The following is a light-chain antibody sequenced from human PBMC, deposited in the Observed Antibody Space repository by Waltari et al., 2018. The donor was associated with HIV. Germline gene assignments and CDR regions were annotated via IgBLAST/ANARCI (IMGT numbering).Light chain of an antibody. CDR2: DVT. CDR3: CSYAGITTWV. J-gene: IGLJ3*02. V-gene: IGLV2-23*02. Sequence: QSALTQPASVSGSPGQSITISCTGTSNDLGRYDLVSWYQHQPGRAPKLIIYDVTKWPSGASHRFSGSKSGATASLTISGLQAEDEADYYCCSYAGITTWVFGGGTKVTVL. CDR1: SNDLGRYDL.